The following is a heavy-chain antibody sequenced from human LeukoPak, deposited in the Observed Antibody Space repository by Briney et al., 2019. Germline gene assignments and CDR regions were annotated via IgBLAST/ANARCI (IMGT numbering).Heavy chain of an antibody. J-gene: IGHJ3*02. CDR1: GFTFSNYA. CDR3: AKRGCSSTSCYTPGAFDI. V-gene: IGHV3-23*01. CDR2: IVGSGANT. D-gene: IGHD2-2*02. Sequence: QAGGSLRLSCAASGFTFSNYAMNWVRQTPGKGLEWVSSIVGSGANTYHADSVKGRFTISRDNSENTVYMQMDSLRAEDTAVYYCAKRGCSSTSCYTPGAFDIWGQGTMVTVSS.